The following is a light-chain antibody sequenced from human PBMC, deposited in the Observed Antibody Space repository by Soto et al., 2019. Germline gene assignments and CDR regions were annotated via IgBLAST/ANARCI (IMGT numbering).Light chain of an antibody. CDR3: QQYSNWPPVT. Sequence: PGDRATLSCRASQSVGSKVAWYQQKPGQAPSLLIYGASTRATGIPVRFSGSGSGTEFTLTISSLQSEDFAVYYCQQYSNWPPVTFGGGTKVEIK. V-gene: IGKV3-15*01. J-gene: IGKJ4*01. CDR1: QSVGSK. CDR2: GAS.